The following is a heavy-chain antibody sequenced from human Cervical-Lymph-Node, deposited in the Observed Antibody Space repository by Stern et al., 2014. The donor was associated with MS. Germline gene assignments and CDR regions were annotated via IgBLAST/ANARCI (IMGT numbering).Heavy chain of an antibody. D-gene: IGHD2-2*01. J-gene: IGHJ6*02. CDR1: IGTLSTYT. CDR3: ARLYCRSIACYVMHGMDV. Sequence: VQLVESGPEVKKPGSSVKVSCEASIGTLSTYTISWVRQAPGQGLEWMGSIVPTLGIPKYAQKFQGRVTITADTSTNTAYMELRSLRSDDTAVYYCARLYCRSIACYVMHGMDVWGQGTTVTVSS. V-gene: IGHV1-69*02. CDR2: IVPTLGIP.